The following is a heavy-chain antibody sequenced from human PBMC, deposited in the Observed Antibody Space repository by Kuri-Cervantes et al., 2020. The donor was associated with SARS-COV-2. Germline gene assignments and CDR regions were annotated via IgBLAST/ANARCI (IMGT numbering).Heavy chain of an antibody. Sequence: ETLSLTCTVSGGSISSSSYYWGWIRQPPGKGLEWIGSIHYSGSTYYNPSLKSRVTISVDTSKNQFSLKLSSVTAADTAVYYCARLRGITMIVVVFDAFDIWGQGTMVTVSS. CDR1: GGSISSSSYY. CDR2: IHYSGST. D-gene: IGHD3-22*01. V-gene: IGHV4-39*01. CDR3: ARLRGITMIVVVFDAFDI. J-gene: IGHJ3*02.